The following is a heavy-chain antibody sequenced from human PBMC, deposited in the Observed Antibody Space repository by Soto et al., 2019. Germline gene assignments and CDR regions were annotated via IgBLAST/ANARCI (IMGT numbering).Heavy chain of an antibody. D-gene: IGHD5-12*01. Sequence: QVQLVQSGPEVKKPGASMRVSCKASGFIFNHYVINWGRQAPGQGLEWVGGRSGQSQNAHYAERFQDRVTITKDTSTATSYLEVTSLRSDDSAVYFCARAGYDRSGHEDPQGGAFDVWGLGTVVTVSS. J-gene: IGHJ3*01. CDR1: GFIFNHYV. CDR2: RSGQSQNA. V-gene: IGHV1-18*01. CDR3: ARAGYDRSGHEDPQGGAFDV.